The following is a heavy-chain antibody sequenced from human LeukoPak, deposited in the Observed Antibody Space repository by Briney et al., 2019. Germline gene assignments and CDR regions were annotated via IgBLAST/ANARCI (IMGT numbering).Heavy chain of an antibody. CDR3: SADPRLLMY. D-gene: IGHD2-8*01. CDR2: ISGSGSDI. Sequence: GGSLRLSCVVSGFSFSDSYMTWIRQTPGKGLEWLAYISGSGSDIYYADSVKGRFTISRDNAKNSLYLQMNSLRPEDTALYYCSADPRLLMYWGHGTLVTVSS. CDR1: GFSFSDSY. V-gene: IGHV3-11*01. J-gene: IGHJ4*01.